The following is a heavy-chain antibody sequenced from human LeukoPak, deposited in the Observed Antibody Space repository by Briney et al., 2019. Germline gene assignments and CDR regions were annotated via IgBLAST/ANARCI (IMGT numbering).Heavy chain of an antibody. Sequence: GGSLRLSCAASGFTFDDYAMHWVRQAPGKGLEWVSGISWNSGSIGYADSVKGRFTIPRDNAKNSLYLQMNSLRAEDMALYYCAKDVGDFWSGPGGFDYWGQGTLVTVSS. V-gene: IGHV3-9*03. CDR1: GFTFDDYA. J-gene: IGHJ4*02. D-gene: IGHD3-3*01. CDR3: AKDVGDFWSGPGGFDY. CDR2: ISWNSGSI.